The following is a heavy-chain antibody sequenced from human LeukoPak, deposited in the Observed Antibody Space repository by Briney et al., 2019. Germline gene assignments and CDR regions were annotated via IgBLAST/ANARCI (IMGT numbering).Heavy chain of an antibody. CDR1: GGSISSYY. V-gene: IGHV4-59*12. CDR3: ARGTSYYDSSGYYWFDP. CDR2: IYYSGST. J-gene: IGHJ5*02. Sequence: KASETLSLTCAVSGGSISSYYWNWIRQPPGKGLEWIGYIYYSGSTNYNPSLKSRVTISVDTSKNQFSLKLSSVTAADTAVYYCARGTSYYDSSGYYWFDPWGQGTLVTVSS. D-gene: IGHD3-22*01.